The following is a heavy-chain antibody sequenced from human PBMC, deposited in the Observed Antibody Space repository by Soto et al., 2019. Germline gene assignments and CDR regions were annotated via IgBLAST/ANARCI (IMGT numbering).Heavy chain of an antibody. D-gene: IGHD1-26*01. J-gene: IGHJ4*02. Sequence: QVQLVQSGAEVKKPGASVKVSCKVSGYTFTSYGISWVRQAPGQGLEWMGWINTYTGNINYAQKLQGRVTMTTDTSTSTAYMELRSLRSDDTALYYCARERGGYKHFDYWGQGTLVIVSS. CDR1: GYTFTSYG. CDR3: ARERGGYKHFDY. CDR2: INTYTGNI. V-gene: IGHV1-18*01.